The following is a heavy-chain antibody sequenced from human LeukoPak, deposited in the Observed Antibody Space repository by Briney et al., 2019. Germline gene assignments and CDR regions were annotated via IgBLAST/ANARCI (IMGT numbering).Heavy chain of an antibody. J-gene: IGHJ4*02. CDR3: ASRAPLYYDSSGP. V-gene: IGHV4-30-2*01. Sequence: KPSETLSLTCAVSGGSISSGGYSWSWIRQPPGKGLEWIGYIYHSGSTYYNPSLKSRVTISVDTSKNQFSLKLSSVTAADTAVYYCASRAPLYYDSSGPWSQGTLVTVSS. D-gene: IGHD3-22*01. CDR1: GGSISSGGYS. CDR2: IYHSGST.